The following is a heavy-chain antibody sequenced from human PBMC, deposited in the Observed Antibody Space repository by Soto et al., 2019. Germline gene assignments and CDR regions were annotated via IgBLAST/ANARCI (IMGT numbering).Heavy chain of an antibody. Sequence: PGGSRRLSCAASGVTFSRYAMSWGRQAPGKGLEWVSAISGSGGSTYYADSVKGRFTISRDNSKNTLYLQMNSLRAEDTAVYYCAKTSYDYIWGSYRYREPKYLYFDYWGQGTLVTAPQ. CDR1: GVTFSRYA. D-gene: IGHD3-16*02. V-gene: IGHV3-23*01. CDR2: ISGSGGST. CDR3: AKTSYDYIWGSYRYREPKYLYFDY. J-gene: IGHJ4*02.